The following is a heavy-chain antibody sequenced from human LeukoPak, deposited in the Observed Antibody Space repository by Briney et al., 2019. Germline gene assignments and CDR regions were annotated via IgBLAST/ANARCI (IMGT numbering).Heavy chain of an antibody. CDR2: ISSSGSTK. CDR3: AREYSSSWYEYAFDI. J-gene: IGHJ3*02. D-gene: IGHD6-13*01. V-gene: IGHV3-48*03. Sequence: GGSLRLSCAASGFTFSSYEMNWVRQAPGKGLEWVSYISSSGSTKYYADSVKGRFTISRDNAKNSLYLQMNSLRVEDTAVYYCAREYSSSWYEYAFDIWGQGTMVTVSS. CDR1: GFTFSSYE.